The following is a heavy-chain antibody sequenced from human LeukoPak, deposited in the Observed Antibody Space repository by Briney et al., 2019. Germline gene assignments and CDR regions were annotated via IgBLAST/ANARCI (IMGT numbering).Heavy chain of an antibody. J-gene: IGHJ5*02. CDR2: ISDDGNDK. CDR3: AKALSPSPIGSLLSFDP. D-gene: IGHD3-16*02. CDR1: GFTFSTYG. V-gene: IGHV3-30*18. Sequence: GGSLRLSCAASGFTFSTYGMHWVRQAPGKGLEWVAVISDDGNDKYYANSVKGRFTISRDNSKNTLCLQMDSLTAADTAIYYCAKALSPSPIGSLLSFDPWGQGTLVRVST.